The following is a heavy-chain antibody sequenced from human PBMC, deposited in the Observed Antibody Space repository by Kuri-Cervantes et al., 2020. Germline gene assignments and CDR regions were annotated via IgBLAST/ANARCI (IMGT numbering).Heavy chain of an antibody. V-gene: IGHV3-21*06. CDR3: AIGYGAL. J-gene: IGHJ4*02. CDR2: ISTTSTYI. D-gene: IGHD4-17*01. Sequence: GESLKISCTASGFTFNRHTMTWVRQAPGKGLEWVSSISTTSTYIFYADSMKGRFTISRDNAKNSLCLQMNSLRAEDTAVYYCAIGYGALWGQGTLVTVSS. CDR1: GFTFNRHT.